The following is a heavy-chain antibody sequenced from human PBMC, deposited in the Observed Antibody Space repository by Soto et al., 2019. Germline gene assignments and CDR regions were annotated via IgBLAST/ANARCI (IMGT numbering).Heavy chain of an antibody. CDR3: ARIPSP. V-gene: IGHV4-30-2*01. J-gene: IGHJ5*02. D-gene: IGHD2-21*01. Sequence: QLQLQESGSGLVKPSQTLSLTCAVSGGSISSGGYSWSWIRQPPGKGLEWIGYIYHSGSTYYNSSLXIXXTISVDGSKNQFSLKLSSVTAADTAVYYCARIPSPWGQGTLVTVSS. CDR2: IYHSGST. CDR1: GGSISSGGYS.